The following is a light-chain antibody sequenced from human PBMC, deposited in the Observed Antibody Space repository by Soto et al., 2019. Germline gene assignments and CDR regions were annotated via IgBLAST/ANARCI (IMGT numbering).Light chain of an antibody. Sequence: QSVLTQPASVSGSPGHSITISCTGTSSDVGGYNYVSWYHQHPGKAPKLMIYDVSNRPSGVSNRFSGSKSGNTASLTISGLQAEDEADYYYISYTSSRPLVFGGGTKRTVL. J-gene: IGLJ2*01. V-gene: IGLV2-14*01. CDR2: DVS. CDR1: SSDVGGYNY. CDR3: ISYTSSRPLV.